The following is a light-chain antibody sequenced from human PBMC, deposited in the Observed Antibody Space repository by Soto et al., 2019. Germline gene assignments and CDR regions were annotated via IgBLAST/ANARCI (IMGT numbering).Light chain of an antibody. J-gene: IGKJ1*01. V-gene: IGKV1-39*01. CDR1: QSISSY. CDR2: AAS. CDR3: QQRYSTPRT. Sequence: DIPMTQSPSSLSASVGARVTITCRASQSISSYLNWYQQKPGKAPKLLIYAASSLQSGVPSRFSGSGSGTDFTLNISSLQPADFATYYCQQRYSTPRTFGQGTKVEIK.